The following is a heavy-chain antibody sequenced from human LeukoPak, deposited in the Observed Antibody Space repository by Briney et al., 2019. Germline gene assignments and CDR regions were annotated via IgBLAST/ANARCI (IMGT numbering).Heavy chain of an antibody. CDR2: IYYSGST. V-gene: IGHV4-59*01. Sequence: SETLSLTCTVSGGSISSYYWSWIRQPPGKGLEWIGYIYYSGSTNYNPSLKSRVTISVDTSKNQFSLKLSSVTAADTAVYYCARGQRHAVGYYYYMDVWGKGTTVTVSS. J-gene: IGHJ6*03. D-gene: IGHD4-23*01. CDR1: GGSISSYY. CDR3: ARGQRHAVGYYYYMDV.